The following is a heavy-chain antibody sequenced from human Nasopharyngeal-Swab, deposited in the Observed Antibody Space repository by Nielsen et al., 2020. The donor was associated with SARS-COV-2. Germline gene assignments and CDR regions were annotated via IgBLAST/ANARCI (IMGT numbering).Heavy chain of an antibody. CDR3: ARGGESDRSGHYWGAFAI. J-gene: IGHJ3*02. Sequence: ISCTASGFTFSNYAMHWVRQAPGKGLEWVAVISYDGSNTFYGDSVKGRFTISRDDSKNTLYLQMNSLRVEDTAVYYRARGGESDRSGHYWGAFAIWGQGTMVTVSS. CDR2: ISYDGSNT. D-gene: IGHD3-22*01. V-gene: IGHV3-30-3*01. CDR1: GFTFSNYA.